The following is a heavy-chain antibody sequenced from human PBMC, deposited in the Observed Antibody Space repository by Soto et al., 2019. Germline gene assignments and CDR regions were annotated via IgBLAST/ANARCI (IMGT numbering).Heavy chain of an antibody. CDR1: GYSSTSYA. J-gene: IGHJ5*02. V-gene: IGHV1-8*01. CDR2: MNPNSGNT. CDR3: ARGVKYGAYPRWFDP. D-gene: IGHD4-17*01. Sequence: QVQLVQYGAEVKKPGASVKVSCKASGYSSTSYAINWVRQASGQGLEYLGWMNPNSGNTGYVQKFQGRVTMTRDTSIHTAYVELRSLRSEDTAVYFCARGVKYGAYPRWFDPWGQGTLVTVSS.